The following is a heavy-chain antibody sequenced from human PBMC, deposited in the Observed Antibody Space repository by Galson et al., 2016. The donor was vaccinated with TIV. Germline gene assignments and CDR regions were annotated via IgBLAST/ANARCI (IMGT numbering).Heavy chain of an antibody. CDR1: GYSFTGYF. CDR2: INPKTGAT. D-gene: IGHD3-10*01. J-gene: IGHJ3*01. CDR3: ARSDSYYKYALDV. V-gene: IGHV1-2*02. Sequence: SVKVSCKASGYSFTGYFMHWVRQAPGQGLEWMGWINPKTGATTYAQEFQGRITMTRDTSASTVYMDLNRLQSDDTAVYYCARSDSYYKYALDVWGQGTTVTFSS.